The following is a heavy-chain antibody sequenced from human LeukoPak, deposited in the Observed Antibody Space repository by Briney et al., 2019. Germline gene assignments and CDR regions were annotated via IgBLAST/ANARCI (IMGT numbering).Heavy chain of an antibody. D-gene: IGHD3-16*01. J-gene: IGHJ4*02. Sequence: PGGSLRLSCAASGFTFSSYAMHWVRQAPGKGLEWVAVISYDGSNKYYADSVKGRFTISRDNSKNTLYLQMNSLRAEDTAVYYCTRKGGPTLDYWGQGTLVTVSS. V-gene: IGHV3-30-3*01. CDR2: ISYDGSNK. CDR3: TRKGGPTLDY. CDR1: GFTFSSYA.